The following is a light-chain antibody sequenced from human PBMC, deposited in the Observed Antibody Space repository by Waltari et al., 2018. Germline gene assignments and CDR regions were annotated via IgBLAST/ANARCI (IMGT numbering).Light chain of an antibody. Sequence: DIVMTQSPDSLAVSLGERATVNCKSSQSVLYSPHNKNYLAWYQQKPGQPPKLVIYWASTRESGVPDRFSGSGSGTDFTLTISSLQAEDVAVYYCQQYANTPRTFGQGTTVEIK. CDR2: WAS. J-gene: IGKJ1*01. CDR1: QSVLYSPHNKNY. CDR3: QQYANTPRT. V-gene: IGKV4-1*01.